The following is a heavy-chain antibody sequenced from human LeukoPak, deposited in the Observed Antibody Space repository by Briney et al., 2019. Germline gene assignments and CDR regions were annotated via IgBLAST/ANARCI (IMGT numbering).Heavy chain of an antibody. V-gene: IGHV3-23*01. CDR3: AKKGYYDGSGYYMYYFDH. CDR2: ISGSGGTA. J-gene: IGHJ4*02. Sequence: PGGSLRLSGAASGFTFSIYAMSWVRQAPGKGLEWVSAISGSGGTAYYADSVKGRFTISRDNSKNTLYLQMNSLRAEDTAVYYCAKKGYYDGSGYYMYYFDHWGQGTLVTVSS. CDR1: GFTFSIYA. D-gene: IGHD3-22*01.